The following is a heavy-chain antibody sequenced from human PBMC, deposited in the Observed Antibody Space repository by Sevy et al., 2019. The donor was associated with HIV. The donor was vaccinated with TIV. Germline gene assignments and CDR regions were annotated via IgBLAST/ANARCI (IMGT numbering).Heavy chain of an antibody. V-gene: IGHV3-23*01. CDR3: AKDRVSDVGDVFEI. J-gene: IGHJ3*02. D-gene: IGHD1-26*01. CDR1: GFTFRNYA. Sequence: GGSLRLSCAASGFTFRNYAMNWVRQAPGKGLEWVSAISANGGSTYYADSVKGRFTISRDNSKNTLYLQMKSLRPEDTAVYYCAKDRVSDVGDVFEIWGQGTMVTVSS. CDR2: ISANGGST.